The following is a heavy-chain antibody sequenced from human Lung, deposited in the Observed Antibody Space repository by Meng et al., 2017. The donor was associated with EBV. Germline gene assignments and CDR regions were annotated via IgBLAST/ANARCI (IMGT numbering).Heavy chain of an antibody. J-gene: IGHJ4*02. V-gene: IGHV4-34*02. Sequence: APLQQWGAGLLKPSETLSLRCACSGGSFSGYYWSWIRQPPGKGLEWIGEINHSGSTNYNPSLKSRVSISVDTSKNQFSLNLNSMTAADTAVYYCASFDHIPRRNYFDYWGQGTLVTVSS. CDR2: INHSGST. CDR3: ASFDHIPRRNYFDY. CDR1: GGSFSGYY. D-gene: IGHD2-21*01.